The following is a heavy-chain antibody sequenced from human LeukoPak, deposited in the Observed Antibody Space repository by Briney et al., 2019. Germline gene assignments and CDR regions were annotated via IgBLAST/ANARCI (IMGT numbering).Heavy chain of an antibody. CDR2: IIDSGGST. V-gene: IGHV3-23*01. D-gene: IGHD2-2*01. Sequence: PGGSLTLSCAASGFTFSGYGMSWVRQAPGKGPEWVSSIIDSGGSTYYADSVKGRFTISRDNSKNTLYLQMNSLRVDDTAIYYCARACSSTSCYVPVYWGRGTLVTVSS. J-gene: IGHJ4*02. CDR1: GFTFSGYG. CDR3: ARACSSTSCYVPVY.